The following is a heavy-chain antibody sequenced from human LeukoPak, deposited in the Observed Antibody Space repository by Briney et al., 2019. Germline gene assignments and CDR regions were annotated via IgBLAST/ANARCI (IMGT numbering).Heavy chain of an antibody. D-gene: IGHD3-10*01. V-gene: IGHV3-48*01. CDR2: ISGSGSTI. CDR1: GFTFSSYS. CDR3: AKDLGGFWELIDY. J-gene: IGHJ4*02. Sequence: GGSLRLSCAASGFTFSSYSMNWVRQAPGKGLEWVSYISGSGSTIFYADSVKGRFTISRDNAKNSLYLQMNRVRPEDTAVYYCAKDLGGFWELIDYWGQGTLVTVSS.